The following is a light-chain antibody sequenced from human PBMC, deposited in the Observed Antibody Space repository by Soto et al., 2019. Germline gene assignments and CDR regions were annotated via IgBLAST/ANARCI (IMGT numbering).Light chain of an antibody. Sequence: IVLTQSPATLSVSPGERATLSCRASQSIANNLAWYQQRPGQAPRLLIHGASTRATGIPARFSGSRSGTEFTLTISSLQSEDSAVYYGQQYHDWPPLTVGGGTKGDIK. CDR2: GAS. CDR3: QQYHDWPPLT. CDR1: QSIANN. V-gene: IGKV3-15*01. J-gene: IGKJ4*01.